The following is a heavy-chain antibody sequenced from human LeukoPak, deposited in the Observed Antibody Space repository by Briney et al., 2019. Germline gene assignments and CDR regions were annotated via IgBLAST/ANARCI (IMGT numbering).Heavy chain of an antibody. Sequence: ASVKVSCKASGGTFSSYAISWVRQAPGHGLEWMGGIIPIFGTANYAQKFQGRVTITADESTSTAYMELSSLRSEDTAVYYCARERAYYYDSSGYYWTWGQGTLVTVSS. J-gene: IGHJ5*02. V-gene: IGHV1-69*13. CDR1: GGTFSSYA. CDR2: IIPIFGTA. CDR3: ARERAYYYDSSGYYWT. D-gene: IGHD3-22*01.